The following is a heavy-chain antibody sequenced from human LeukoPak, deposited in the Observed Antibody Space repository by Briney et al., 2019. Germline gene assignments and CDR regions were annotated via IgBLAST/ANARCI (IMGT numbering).Heavy chain of an antibody. Sequence: GGSLRLSCAASGFAFSSFEMSWVRQAPGKGLEWVSAISGSGGSAYYADSVKGRFTISRDNSRNSLSLQMNSLRAEDTALYYCAKTGYSSGWYRIWDYWGQGTLVTVSS. J-gene: IGHJ4*02. CDR2: ISGSGGSA. CDR1: GFAFSSFE. V-gene: IGHV3-23*01. CDR3: AKTGYSSGWYRIWDY. D-gene: IGHD6-19*01.